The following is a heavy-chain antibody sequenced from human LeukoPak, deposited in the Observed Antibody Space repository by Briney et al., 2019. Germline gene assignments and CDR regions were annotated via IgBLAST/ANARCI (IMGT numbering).Heavy chain of an antibody. V-gene: IGHV3-7*01. CDR2: IKQDGSEK. Sequence: GGSLRLSCAVSGFTFGDFWMSWVRQAPGKGLEWVANIKQDGSEKYYVDSVKGRFTISRDNAKNSLYLQMNSLRAEDTAVYYCARVEGYYGSGSYYEKYDYWGQGTLVTVSS. D-gene: IGHD3-10*01. CDR3: ARVEGYYGSGSYYEKYDY. J-gene: IGHJ4*02. CDR1: GFTFGDFW.